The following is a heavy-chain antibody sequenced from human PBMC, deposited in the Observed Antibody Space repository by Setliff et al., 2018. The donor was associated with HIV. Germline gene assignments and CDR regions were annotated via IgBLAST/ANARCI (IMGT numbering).Heavy chain of an antibody. CDR2: VDPEDGET. CDR1: GYTFTDYY. Sequence: ASVKVSCKASGYTFTDYYMHWVQQAPGKGLEWMGRVDPEDGETIYAEKFQGRVTITADTSTDTAYMGLSSLRSEDTAVYYCATGRKGRGYSYGYLKSFVDYWGQGTLVTVSS. CDR3: ATGRKGRGYSYGYLKSFVDY. D-gene: IGHD5-18*01. V-gene: IGHV1-69-2*01. J-gene: IGHJ4*02.